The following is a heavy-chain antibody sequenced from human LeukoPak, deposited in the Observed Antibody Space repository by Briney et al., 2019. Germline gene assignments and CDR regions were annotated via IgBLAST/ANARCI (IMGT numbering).Heavy chain of an antibody. Sequence: ASVKVSCEASGYTFTSYGISWVRQAPGQGREGMGWISAYNGNTNYAQKLQGRVTMTTETSTSRAYMELRSLRSNDTAVYYCARAMTTVVTRWFDPWGQGTLVTVSS. CDR3: ARAMTTVVTRWFDP. J-gene: IGHJ5*02. CDR1: GYTFTSYG. CDR2: ISAYNGNT. V-gene: IGHV1-18*01. D-gene: IGHD4-23*01.